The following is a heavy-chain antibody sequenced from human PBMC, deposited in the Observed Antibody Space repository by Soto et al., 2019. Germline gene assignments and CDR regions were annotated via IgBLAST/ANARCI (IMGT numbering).Heavy chain of an antibody. D-gene: IGHD3-9*01. J-gene: IGHJ3*02. CDR1: GYTFTSYA. CDR3: ATEWYDILTGYKAFDI. CDR2: INAGNGNT. V-gene: IGHV1-3*01. Sequence: ASVKVSCKASGYTFTSYAMHWVRQAPGQRLEWMGWINAGNGNTKYSQKFQGRVTITRDTSASTAYMELSSLRSEDTAVYYCATEWYDILTGYKAFDIWGKGTMVTVS.